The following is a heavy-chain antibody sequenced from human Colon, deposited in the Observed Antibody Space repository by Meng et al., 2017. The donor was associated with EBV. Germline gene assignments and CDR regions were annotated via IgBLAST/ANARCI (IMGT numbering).Heavy chain of an antibody. CDR1: VCSLDNSEYF. D-gene: IGHD4-17*01. J-gene: IGHJ4*02. V-gene: IGHV4-39*01. CDR3: ARHVYGDSYGF. Sequence: QGSGPVLVEPSEPLSRPCLSSVCSLDNSEYFWAWIRQPPGKGLEWIGSVRYSGTAYYNPSLTSRVTISVDTSKNQFSLNLSSLTAADTAVYYCARHVYGDSYGFWGQGTLVTVSS. CDR2: VRYSGTA.